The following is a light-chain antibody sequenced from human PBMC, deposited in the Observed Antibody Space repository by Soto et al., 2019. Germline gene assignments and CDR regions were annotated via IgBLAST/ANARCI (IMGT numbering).Light chain of an antibody. V-gene: IGLV3-21*02. CDR1: NIETKG. Sequence: SYELSQPPSVSVSPGQTARITCGGSNIETKGVHWYQQKPGQAPVMVLYDDSDRPSGIPERFSGSNSGNTATLTISRVEAGDEADYFCQIWDPSVPYVVFGGGTKLTVL. J-gene: IGLJ2*01. CDR2: DDS. CDR3: QIWDPSVPYVV.